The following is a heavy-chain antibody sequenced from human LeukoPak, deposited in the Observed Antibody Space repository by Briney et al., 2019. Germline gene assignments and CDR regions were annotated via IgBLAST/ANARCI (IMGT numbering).Heavy chain of an antibody. CDR2: LNPNTAHT. D-gene: IGHD3-16*01. CDR1: GYTFTSYD. J-gene: IGHJ5*02. Sequence: ASVKVSCKASGYTFTSYDIHWVRQATGHGLEWMGWLNPNTAHTGHAQKFQGRVTMTRDSSTSTASMELSGLTSEDTAVYYCARGPALHSKRVGGRWFDPWGQGTLVTVSS. V-gene: IGHV1-8*01. CDR3: ARGPALHSKRVGGRWFDP.